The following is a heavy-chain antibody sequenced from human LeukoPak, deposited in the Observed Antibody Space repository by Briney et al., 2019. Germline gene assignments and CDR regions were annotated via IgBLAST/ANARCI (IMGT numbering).Heavy chain of an antibody. CDR2: IYHSGST. CDR3: ARLSEKGYYDFWSGYRRKFDY. D-gene: IGHD3-3*01. CDR1: GYSISSGYY. V-gene: IGHV4-38-2*01. Sequence: SETLSLTCAVSGYSISSGYYWGWIRQPPGKGLEWIGSIYHSGSTYYNPSLKSRVTISVDTSKNQFSLKLSSVTAADTAVYYCARLSEKGYYDFWSGYRRKFDYWGQGTLVTVSS. J-gene: IGHJ4*02.